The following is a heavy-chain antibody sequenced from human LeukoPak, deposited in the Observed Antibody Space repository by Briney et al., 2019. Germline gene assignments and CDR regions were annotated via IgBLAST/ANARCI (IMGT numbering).Heavy chain of an antibody. V-gene: IGHV1-18*01. D-gene: IGHD2-2*01. J-gene: IGHJ1*01. CDR1: GYTFTSYG. CDR3: AREVVLVPAAIGCFQH. CDR2: ISAYNGNT. Sequence: ASVKVSCKASGYTFTSYGISWVRQAPGQGLEWMGWISAYNGNTNYAQKLQGRVTMTTDTSTSTAYMELSSLRSEDTAVYYCAREVVLVPAAIGCFQHWGQGTLVTVSS.